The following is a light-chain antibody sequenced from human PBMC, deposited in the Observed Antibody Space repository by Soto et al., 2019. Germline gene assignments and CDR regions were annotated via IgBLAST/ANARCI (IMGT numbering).Light chain of an antibody. J-gene: IGLJ1*01. Sequence: VLTQPPSASGSPRQSVTISCTGTSSDVGAYNYVSWYQQLPGKAPKLIIYEVSKRPSGVPDRFSGSKSGNTASLTVSGLQAEDEADYYCTSYAGTYSFFYVFGTGTKVTVL. CDR3: TSYAGTYSFFYV. CDR2: EVS. V-gene: IGLV2-8*01. CDR1: SSDVGAYNY.